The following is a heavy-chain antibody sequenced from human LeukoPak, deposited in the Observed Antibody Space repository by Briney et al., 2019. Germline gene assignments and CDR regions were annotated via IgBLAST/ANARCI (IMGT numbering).Heavy chain of an antibody. J-gene: IGHJ6*03. D-gene: IGHD2-2*01. CDR3: AKVVPAARDYYYYYMDV. Sequence: PGGSLRLSCSASGFIFSSYGMNWVRQAPGQGLEWVSSISSSSSSIYYADSVKGRFTISRDNAKNSLYLQMNSLRAEDTAVYYCAKVVPAARDYYYYYMDVWGKGTTVTVSS. V-gene: IGHV3-21*01. CDR1: GFIFSSYG. CDR2: ISSSSSSI.